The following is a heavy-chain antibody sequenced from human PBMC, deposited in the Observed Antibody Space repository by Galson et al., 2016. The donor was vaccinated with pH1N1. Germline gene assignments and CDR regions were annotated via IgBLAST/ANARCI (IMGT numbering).Heavy chain of an antibody. CDR1: GGSISSNY. Sequence: SETLSLTCTVSGGSISSNYWSWIRQPAGKGLEWIGRFYTSGSTNHNPSLKSRVTMSVDTSKNQFSLKLSSVTAADTAVYYCARTLWFGESGNWFDPWGQGTLVTVSS. CDR2: FYTSGST. CDR3: ARTLWFGESGNWFDP. J-gene: IGHJ5*02. V-gene: IGHV4-4*07. D-gene: IGHD3-10*01.